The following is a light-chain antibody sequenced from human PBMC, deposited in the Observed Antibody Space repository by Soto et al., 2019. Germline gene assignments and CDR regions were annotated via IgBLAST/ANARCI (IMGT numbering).Light chain of an antibody. V-gene: IGKV1-27*01. CDR1: QAISSY. CDR3: HKYNHAPT. CDR2: ATS. J-gene: IGKJ4*01. Sequence: DIQLTQSPSSLSASVGDRVTITCRASQAISSYLAWYQQKPGKVPELLIYATSTLQSGAPSRFSGSGSGTAFPLTISSLQPEDVATYYCHKYNHAPTFGRGTKVEIK.